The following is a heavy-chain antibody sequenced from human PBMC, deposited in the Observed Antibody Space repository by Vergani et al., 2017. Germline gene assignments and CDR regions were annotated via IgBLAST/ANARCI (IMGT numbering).Heavy chain of an antibody. V-gene: IGHV3-21*02. CDR3: ARDGPSGITMVRGVIGWFDP. CDR2: ISSSSSYI. Sequence: EAQLVESGGGAVKPGGSLRLSCTASGISFSNYTINWVRQAPGKGLEWVASISSSSSYIYYADSVKGRFTISRDNAKNSLYLQMNSLRAEDTAVYYCARDGPSGITMVRGVIGWFDPWGQGTLVTVSS. CDR1: GISFSNYT. J-gene: IGHJ5*02. D-gene: IGHD3-10*01.